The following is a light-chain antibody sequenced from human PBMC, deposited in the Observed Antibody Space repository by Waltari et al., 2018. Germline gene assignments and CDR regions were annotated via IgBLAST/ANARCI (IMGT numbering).Light chain of an antibody. V-gene: IGLV1-40*01. Sequence: QSVLTQPPSVSGAPGQRVTIPCTGGSSNIGVHYVLHWYQQLPGTAPKLLIYGNSNRPSGVPDRFSGSKSGTSASLAITGLQTKDEAVYYCQSYDSSLSAVVFGGGTKLTVL. CDR2: GNS. CDR1: SSNIGVHYV. CDR3: QSYDSSLSAVV. J-gene: IGLJ3*02.